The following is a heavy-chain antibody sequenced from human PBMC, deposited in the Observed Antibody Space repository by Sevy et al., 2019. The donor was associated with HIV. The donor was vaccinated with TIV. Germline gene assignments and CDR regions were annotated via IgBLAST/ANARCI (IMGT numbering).Heavy chain of an antibody. Sequence: GESLKISCAASGFTFSSYAMSWVRQAPGKGLEWVSAISGSGGSTYYADSVKGRFTISRDNPKNTLYLQMNSLRAEDTAVYYCAKAGSSWYYAFDIWGQGTMVTVSS. V-gene: IGHV3-23*01. CDR3: AKAGSSWYYAFDI. CDR1: GFTFSSYA. J-gene: IGHJ3*02. D-gene: IGHD6-13*01. CDR2: ISGSGGST.